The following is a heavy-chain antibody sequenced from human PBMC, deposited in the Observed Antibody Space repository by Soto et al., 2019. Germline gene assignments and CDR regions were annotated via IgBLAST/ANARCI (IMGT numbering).Heavy chain of an antibody. CDR1: QFTFSTYV. J-gene: IGHJ4*02. Sequence: QVQLVESGGGVVQPGRSLRLSCAASQFTFSTYVMHWVRQAPGKGLEWVAAIWPDGNNKYYVDSVKGRFTISRDNSKNTLDLQMNSLTVEDTAVYYCARESGSYHFDYWGQGTPVTVSS. V-gene: IGHV3-33*01. CDR3: ARESGSYHFDY. CDR2: IWPDGNNK. D-gene: IGHD1-26*01.